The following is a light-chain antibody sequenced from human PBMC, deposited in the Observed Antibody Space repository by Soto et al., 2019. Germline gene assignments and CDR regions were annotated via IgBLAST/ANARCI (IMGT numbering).Light chain of an antibody. CDR3: DSYTSRNTLI. Sequence: QSALTQPASVSGSPGQSITISCTGTNSDVGGHNYVSWYQQRPGKVPKLLIYEVTDRPSGASNRFSGSKSGNTASLTISGLQAEDEADYFCDSYTSRNTLIFGGGTTVTVL. V-gene: IGLV2-14*01. CDR2: EVT. J-gene: IGLJ2*01. CDR1: NSDVGGHNY.